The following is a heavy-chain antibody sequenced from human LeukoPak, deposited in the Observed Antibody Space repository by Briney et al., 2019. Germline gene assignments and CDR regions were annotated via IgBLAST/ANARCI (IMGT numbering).Heavy chain of an antibody. V-gene: IGHV3-74*01. Sequence: GGSLRLSCAASGLTVSSFSSYWMHWVRQAPGKGLVWVSGIQADGSTADYADFVKGRFTISRDNAKKTLYLQMNSLRAEDTAVYYCARDRPHNWFDPWGQGTLVTVSS. CDR3: ARDRPHNWFDP. J-gene: IGHJ5*02. CDR1: GLTVSSFSSYW. CDR2: IQADGSTA.